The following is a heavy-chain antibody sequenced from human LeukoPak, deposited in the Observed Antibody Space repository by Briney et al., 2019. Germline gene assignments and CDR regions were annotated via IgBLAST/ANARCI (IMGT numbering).Heavy chain of an antibody. CDR3: ARNKDECLNYYYYYYMDV. V-gene: IGHV5-51*01. Sequence: HGASLKSSCKGSGYSFTSYWIGWLRQLPGKGLKGWGIINPSDSETRYNPSFKGQATISADTSISTASLQWSSLKASDTAMYCCARNKDECLNYYYYYYMDVWGEGTTVTVSS. J-gene: IGHJ6*03. CDR1: GYSFTSYW. CDR2: INPSDSET. D-gene: IGHD2-15*01.